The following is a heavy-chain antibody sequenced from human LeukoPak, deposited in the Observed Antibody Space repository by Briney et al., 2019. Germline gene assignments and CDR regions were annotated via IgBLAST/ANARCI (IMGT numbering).Heavy chain of an antibody. Sequence: ESLKISCKASGYSFTNYWIGWVRQMPGEGLEWMGLIYPGDSNTRYSPSFQGQVTMSADKSITTAYLQWSSLKASDTAMYFCATSLACSGGACYPNWFDSWGQGTLVTVSS. D-gene: IGHD2-15*01. CDR2: IYPGDSNT. V-gene: IGHV5-51*01. J-gene: IGHJ5*01. CDR1: GYSFTNYW. CDR3: ATSLACSGGACYPNWFDS.